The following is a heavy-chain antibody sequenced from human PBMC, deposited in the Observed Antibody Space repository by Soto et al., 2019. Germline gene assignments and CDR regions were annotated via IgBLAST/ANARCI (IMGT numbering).Heavy chain of an antibody. J-gene: IGHJ5*02. CDR3: ARSRRITMIGVVSWFDP. V-gene: IGHV2-5*01. CDR1: GFSLTTSGVG. D-gene: IGHD3-3*01. CDR2: IYWNDDQ. Sequence: QITLKESGPTLVKPTQTLTLTCTFSGFSLTTSGVGVGWIRQSPGKALEWLGLIYWNDDQWYSPSLKSRLTITKDTSKNQVVLKMTNMDPVDTATYFCARSRRITMIGVVSWFDPWGQGTLVTVSS.